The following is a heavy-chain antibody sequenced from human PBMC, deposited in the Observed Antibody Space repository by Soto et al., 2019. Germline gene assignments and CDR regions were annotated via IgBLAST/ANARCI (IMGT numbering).Heavy chain of an antibody. CDR2: IYYSGST. CDR3: ATRGSSWYSDAFDI. V-gene: IGHV4-39*01. J-gene: IGHJ3*02. CDR1: GGSISSSSYY. Sequence: PSETLSLTCTVSGGSISSSSYYWGWIRQPPGKGLGWIGSIYYSGSTYYNPSLKSRVTISVDTSKNQFSLKLSSVTAADTAVYYCATRGSSWYSDAFDIWGQGTMVTVSS. D-gene: IGHD6-13*01.